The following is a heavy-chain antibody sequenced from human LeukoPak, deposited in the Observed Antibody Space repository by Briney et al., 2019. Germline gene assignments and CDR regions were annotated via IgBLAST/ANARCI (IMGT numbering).Heavy chain of an antibody. CDR3: AAHVLSYYYDSSGPSDY. J-gene: IGHJ4*02. D-gene: IGHD3-22*01. Sequence: ASVKVSCKASGYTFTSYGISWVRQAPGQGLEWMGWISAYNGNTNFAQKLQGRVTMTTDTSTSTAYMELRSLRSDDTAVYYCAAHVLSYYYDSSGPSDYWGQGTLVTVSS. V-gene: IGHV1-18*01. CDR1: GYTFTSYG. CDR2: ISAYNGNT.